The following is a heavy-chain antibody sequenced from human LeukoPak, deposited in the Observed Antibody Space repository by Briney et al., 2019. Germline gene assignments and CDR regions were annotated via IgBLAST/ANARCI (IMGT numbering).Heavy chain of an antibody. V-gene: IGHV3-11*03. J-gene: IGHJ4*02. D-gene: IGHD6-13*01. Sequence: GGSLRLSCAASGFTFSRHTMNWIRQAPGKGLEWVSYISGSSSYTNYADSVKGRFTISRDNAKNSLYLQMNSLRAEDTAVYYCATRGHSSSWYYFDYWGQGTLVTVSS. CDR3: ATRGHSSSWYYFDY. CDR2: ISGSSSYT. CDR1: GFTFSRHT.